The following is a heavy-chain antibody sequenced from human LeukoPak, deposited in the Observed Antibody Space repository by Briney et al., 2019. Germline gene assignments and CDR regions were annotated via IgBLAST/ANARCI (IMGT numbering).Heavy chain of an antibody. CDR1: GFTFSSYG. J-gene: IGHJ4*02. V-gene: IGHV3-33*01. CDR3: ARSPTRGYSGYDSLDY. D-gene: IGHD5-12*01. CDR2: IWYDGSNK. Sequence: PGRSLRLSCAASGFTFSSYGMHWVRQAPGKGLEWVAVIWYDGSNKYYADSVEGRFTISRDNSKNTLYLQMNSLRAEDTAVYYCARSPTRGYSGYDSLDYWGQGTLITVSS.